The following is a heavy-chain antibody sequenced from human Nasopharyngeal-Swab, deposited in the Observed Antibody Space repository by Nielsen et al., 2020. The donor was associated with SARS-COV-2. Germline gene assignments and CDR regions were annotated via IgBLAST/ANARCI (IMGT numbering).Heavy chain of an antibody. CDR3: AKKGIVVVPAAGGLDP. D-gene: IGHD2-2*01. Sequence: GGSLRLSCAASGFTFSSYAMSWVRQAPGKGLEWVSAISGSGGSTYYADSVKGRFTISRDNSKNTLYLQMNSLRAEDTAVYYCAKKGIVVVPAAGGLDPWGQGTLVIVSS. V-gene: IGHV3-23*01. J-gene: IGHJ5*02. CDR2: ISGSGGST. CDR1: GFTFSSYA.